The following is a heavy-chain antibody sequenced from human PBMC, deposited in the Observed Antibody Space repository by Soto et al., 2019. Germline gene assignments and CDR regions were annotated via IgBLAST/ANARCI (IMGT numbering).Heavy chain of an antibody. CDR3: ASGTPDGIVVVPAAKAGRANGFAP. CDR2: INAGNGNT. CDR1: GYTFTSYA. Sequence: ASVKVSCKASGYTFTSYAMHWVRQAPGERLEWMGWINAGNGNTKYSQKFQGRVTITRDTSASTAYMELSSLRSEDTAVYYCASGTPDGIVVVPAAKAGRANGFAPWGHGTLVTVAS. V-gene: IGHV1-3*01. D-gene: IGHD2-2*01. J-gene: IGHJ5*02.